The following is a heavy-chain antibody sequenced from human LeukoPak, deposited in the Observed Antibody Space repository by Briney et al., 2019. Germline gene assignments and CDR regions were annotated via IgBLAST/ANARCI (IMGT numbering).Heavy chain of an antibody. CDR2: IYYSGGT. D-gene: IGHD5-12*01. Sequence: PSETLSLTCTVSGGSISNYSWTWIRQPPGKGLEWIGHIYYSGGTNYNPSLNKSSLKIRVTMSVDTSKNQFSLRLSSVTAADTAVYYCARATSSYFYYMDVWGKGTTVTISS. J-gene: IGHJ6*03. CDR1: GGSISNYS. CDR3: ARATSSYFYYMDV. V-gene: IGHV4-59*12.